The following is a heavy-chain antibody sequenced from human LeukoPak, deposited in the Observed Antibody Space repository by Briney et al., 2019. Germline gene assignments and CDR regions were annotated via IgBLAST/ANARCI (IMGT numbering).Heavy chain of an antibody. Sequence: SQTLSLTCAVSGGSISSGGYSWSWIRQPPGKGLEWIGYIYHSGSTYYNPSLKSRVTISVDRSKNQFSLKLSSVTAADTAVYYCAGIPARTSCYGCYYGMDVWGQGTTVTVSS. J-gene: IGHJ6*02. D-gene: IGHD2-2*01. CDR3: AGIPARTSCYGCYYGMDV. CDR1: GGSISSGGYS. V-gene: IGHV4-30-2*01. CDR2: IYHSGST.